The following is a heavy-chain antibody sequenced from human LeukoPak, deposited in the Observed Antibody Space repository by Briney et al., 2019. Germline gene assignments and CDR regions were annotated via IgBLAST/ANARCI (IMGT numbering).Heavy chain of an antibody. CDR3: AKENESPDL. J-gene: IGHJ4*02. Sequence: GRSLRLSCSASGFTFDDYAVSWFRQAPGQGLVWVSNMNSDGSITNYADSVKGRFTISRDNAKNTLYLQKNNLGVEDTGIYYCAKENESPDLWGQGTLVTVSS. V-gene: IGHV3-74*01. CDR1: GFTFDDYA. CDR2: MNSDGSIT. D-gene: IGHD3/OR15-3a*01.